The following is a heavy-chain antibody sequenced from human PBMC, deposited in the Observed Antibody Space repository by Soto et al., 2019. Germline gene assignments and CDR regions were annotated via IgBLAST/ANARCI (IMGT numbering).Heavy chain of an antibody. CDR2: ISYDGSNK. V-gene: IGHV3-30*18. CDR1: GFTFSSYG. D-gene: IGHD1-26*01. Sequence: GGSLILSCAASGFTFSSYGMHWVRQAPGKGLEWVAVISYDGSNKYYADSVKGRFTISRDNSKNTLYLQMNSLRAEDTAVYYCAKGRELPEFDYWGQGTQVTVSS. CDR3: AKGRELPEFDY. J-gene: IGHJ4*02.